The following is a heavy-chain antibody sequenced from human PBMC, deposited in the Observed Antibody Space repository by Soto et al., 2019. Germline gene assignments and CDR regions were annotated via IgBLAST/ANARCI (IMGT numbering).Heavy chain of an antibody. CDR1: GGSISGGGYY. D-gene: IGHD2-2*02. CDR3: AKSNCSSTSCYTGENYYYGMDV. V-gene: IGHV4-31*03. Sequence: SETLSLTCTVAGGSISGGGYYWSWLSQHPGKGLEWIGYIYYSGSTYYNPSLKSRVTISVDTSKNQFSLKLSSVTAADTAVYYCAKSNCSSTSCYTGENYYYGMDVWGQGTTVTVS. J-gene: IGHJ6*02. CDR2: IYYSGST.